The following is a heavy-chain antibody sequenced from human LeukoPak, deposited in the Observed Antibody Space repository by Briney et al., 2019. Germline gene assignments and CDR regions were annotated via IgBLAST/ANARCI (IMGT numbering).Heavy chain of an antibody. CDR3: ARPGDVEMATFDY. Sequence: VSVKVSCKAYGYTFTGYYMHWVRQAPGQGLEWMGWINPNSGGTNYAQKFQGRVTLTSDTSISTAYMELSRLRSDDTAVYYCARPGDVEMATFDYWGQGTLVTVSS. J-gene: IGHJ4*02. CDR2: INPNSGGT. CDR1: GYTFTGYY. V-gene: IGHV1-2*02. D-gene: IGHD5-24*01.